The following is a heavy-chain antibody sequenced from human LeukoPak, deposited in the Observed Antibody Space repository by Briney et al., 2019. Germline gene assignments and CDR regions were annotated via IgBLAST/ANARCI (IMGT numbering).Heavy chain of an antibody. J-gene: IGHJ6*03. D-gene: IGHD3-9*01. V-gene: IGHV3-21*01. CDR1: GLTFSTYT. CDR3: ARGADYDILTGYMDV. CDR2: ISSSSSYL. Sequence: GGSLRLSCAASGLTFSTYTMNWVRQAPGKGREWVSSISSSSSYLYYADSVKGRFTISRANAKNSLYLEMNSLRAEDTAVYYCARGADYDILTGYMDVWGKGTTVTVSS.